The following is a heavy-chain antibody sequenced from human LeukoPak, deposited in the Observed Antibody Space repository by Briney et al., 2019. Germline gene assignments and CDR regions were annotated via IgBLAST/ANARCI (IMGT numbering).Heavy chain of an antibody. V-gene: IGHV3-48*04. CDR3: ARRPYRSGFDY. D-gene: IGHD6-19*01. CDR2: ISSSSSTI. J-gene: IGHJ4*02. CDR1: GFTFSTYS. Sequence: GGSLRLSCAASGFTFSTYSMNWVRQAPGKGLEWVSYISSSSSTIYYADSVKGRFTISRDNAKNLLELHLNRLRAEDTAVYYCARRPYRSGFDYWGQGTLVTVSS.